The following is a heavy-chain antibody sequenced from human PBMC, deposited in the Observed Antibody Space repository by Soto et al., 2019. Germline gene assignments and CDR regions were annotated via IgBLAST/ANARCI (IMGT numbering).Heavy chain of an antibody. D-gene: IGHD1-20*01. CDR2: IDPSDSYT. Sequence: PGESLKISCMGSGYSFTSYWISWVRQMPGKGLEWMGRIDPSDSYTNYSPSFQGHVTISADKSISTAYLQWSSLKASDTAMYYCARLVRYNWNQNYYYYGMDVWGQGTTVTVSS. CDR1: GYSFTSYW. CDR3: ARLVRYNWNQNYYYYGMDV. J-gene: IGHJ6*02. V-gene: IGHV5-10-1*01.